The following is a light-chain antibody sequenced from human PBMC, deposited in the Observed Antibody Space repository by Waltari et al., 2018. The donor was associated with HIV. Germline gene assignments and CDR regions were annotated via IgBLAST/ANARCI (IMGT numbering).Light chain of an antibody. CDR1: SSNLGAGFD. J-gene: IGLJ2*01. CDR2: DNN. CDR3: QSFDSGLTAVV. V-gene: IGLV1-40*01. Sequence: QSVLTQPPSVSGAPGQRVSISCTGSSSNLGAGFDAQWYQQLPGAAPRLLIYDNNNRPSGFPGRFAGSRSGTSVSLAITGLQADDEADYYCQSFDSGLTAVVFGGGTKLTVL.